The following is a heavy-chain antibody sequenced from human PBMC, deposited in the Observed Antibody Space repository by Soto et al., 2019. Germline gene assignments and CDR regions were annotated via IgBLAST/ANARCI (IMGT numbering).Heavy chain of an antibody. CDR1: GASISSTNW. V-gene: IGHV4-4*02. D-gene: IGHD3-16*01. CDR2: VHHTGYT. J-gene: IGHJ6*02. Sequence: QVQLQESGPGLVKPSGTLSLTCDVSGASISSTNWWSWVRQPPGKGLEWFGEVHHTGYTNYNPSPSGRVTFSVDTSKNQFSLKLTSVTAADTAVYYCARDVGVSGFSYGLDVWGQGATVTVSS. CDR3: ARDVGVSGFSYGLDV.